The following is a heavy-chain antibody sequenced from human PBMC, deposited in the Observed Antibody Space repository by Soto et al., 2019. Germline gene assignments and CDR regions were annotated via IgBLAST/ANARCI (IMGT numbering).Heavy chain of an antibody. Sequence: SETLSLTCNVPGGSVSRVSYYWSWIRQSPGKGLEWIGYVYYSGSTNYNPSLKSRVTISVDTSKNQFSLKLRSVTAADTAVYYCAASISIFGVVPFWGQGTLVTVSS. J-gene: IGHJ4*02. CDR2: VYYSGST. CDR3: AASISIFGVVPF. D-gene: IGHD3-3*01. CDR1: GGSVSRVSYY. V-gene: IGHV4-61*01.